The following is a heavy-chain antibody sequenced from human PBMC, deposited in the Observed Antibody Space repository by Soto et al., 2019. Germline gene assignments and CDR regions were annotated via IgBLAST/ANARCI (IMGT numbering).Heavy chain of an antibody. Sequence: QVQLQESGPGLVKPSGTLSLTCAVSGGSISTSDWWNWVRQPPGKGLEWIGEISHSGSTHYNPSLKSRVTISVDKSKSQFSLRLTSVTAADTAVYYCARGRDYGSAPAFDPWGQGTLVTVSS. J-gene: IGHJ5*02. D-gene: IGHD3-10*01. V-gene: IGHV4-4*02. CDR1: GGSISTSDW. CDR3: ARGRDYGSAPAFDP. CDR2: ISHSGST.